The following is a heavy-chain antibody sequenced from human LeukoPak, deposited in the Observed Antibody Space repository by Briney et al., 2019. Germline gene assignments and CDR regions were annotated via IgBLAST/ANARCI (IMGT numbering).Heavy chain of an antibody. CDR1: GFTFSIYW. J-gene: IGHJ3*02. CDR2: INSDGSSA. V-gene: IGHV3-74*01. Sequence: GGSLRLSCAASGFTFSIYWMHWVRQAPGKGLVWVSRINSDGSSASYADSVKGRFTISSDKSNYKLYLQMKSVRAKDTAVCYFSREPHSTTMVRGVIIGPSGVAFDIWAQGTMVTVSS. D-gene: IGHD3-10*01. CDR3: SREPHSTTMVRGVIIGPSGVAFDI.